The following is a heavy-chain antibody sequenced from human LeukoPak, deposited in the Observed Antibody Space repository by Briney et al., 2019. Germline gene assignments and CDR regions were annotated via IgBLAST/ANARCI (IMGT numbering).Heavy chain of an antibody. CDR3: AKTGDIVVVPAIT. CDR1: GFTFTSYA. J-gene: IGHJ5*02. V-gene: IGHV3-23*01. CDR2: ISGSGGST. Sequence: GGSLRLSCAPSGFTFTSYAMSWVGQAPGKGLEWVSAISGSGGSTYYADSVKGRFTISRDNSKNTLYLQMNSLRAEDTAVYYCAKTGDIVVVPAITWVQGTLVTVSS. D-gene: IGHD2-2*01.